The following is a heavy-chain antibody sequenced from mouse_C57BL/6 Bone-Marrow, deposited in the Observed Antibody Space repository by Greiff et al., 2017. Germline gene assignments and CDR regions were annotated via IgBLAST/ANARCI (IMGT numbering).Heavy chain of an antibody. CDR1: GFTFSSYG. V-gene: IGHV5-6*02. J-gene: IGHJ3*01. CDR3: ARHVGSSPWFAY. D-gene: IGHD1-1*01. Sequence: DVKLVESGGDLVKPGGSLKLSCAASGFTFSSYGMSWVRQTPDKRLEWVATISSGGSYTYYPDSVKGRFTISRDNAKNTLYLQMSSLKSEDTAMYYCARHVGSSPWFAYWGQGTLVTVSA. CDR2: ISSGGSYT.